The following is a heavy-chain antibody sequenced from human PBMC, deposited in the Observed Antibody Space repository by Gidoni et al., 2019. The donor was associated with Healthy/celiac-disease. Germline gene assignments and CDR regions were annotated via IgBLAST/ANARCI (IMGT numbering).Heavy chain of an antibody. CDR3: AKLRLELWWFDP. CDR1: GFTFRSYA. D-gene: IGHD1-7*01. J-gene: IGHJ5*02. CDR2: LSGSGGST. V-gene: IGHV3-23*01. Sequence: EVQLLESWGGLVQPGGSLRLSCAASGFTFRSYAMSWVRQAPEKGLEWVSALSGSGGSTYYADSVKGRFTISRDNSKNTLYLQMNSRRAEDTAVYYCAKLRLELWWFDPGGQGTLVTVSS.